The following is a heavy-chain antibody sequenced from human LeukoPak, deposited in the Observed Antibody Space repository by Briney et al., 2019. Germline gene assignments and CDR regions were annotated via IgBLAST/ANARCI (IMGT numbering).Heavy chain of an antibody. CDR2: IRYDGSNK. J-gene: IGHJ4*02. V-gene: IGHV3-30*02. Sequence: HPGGSLRLSCAASGFTFSSYGMHWVRQAPGKGLEWVAFIRYDGSNKYYADSVKGRFTISRDNSKNTLYLQMNSLRAEDTAVYYCAKGAVGYDSSGYLAAWGQGTLVTVSS. CDR1: GFTFSSYG. CDR3: AKGAVGYDSSGYLAA. D-gene: IGHD3-22*01.